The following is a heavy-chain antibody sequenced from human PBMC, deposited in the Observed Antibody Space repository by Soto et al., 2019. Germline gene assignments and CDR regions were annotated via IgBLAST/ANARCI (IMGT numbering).Heavy chain of an antibody. V-gene: IGHV3-23*01. CDR2: LSGSGGST. J-gene: IGHJ4*02. D-gene: IGHD3-10*01. Sequence: EVQLLESGGDLVQPGGSLRLSCVASGFTFRSYAMAWVRQAPGKGLEWVSTLSGSGGSTYYAHSVKGRFTISRDNSKNTLYLQLNSLRGEDTAVYYCAKVAYFGSGSSDYWGQGTLVTVSS. CDR1: GFTFRSYA. CDR3: AKVAYFGSGSSDY.